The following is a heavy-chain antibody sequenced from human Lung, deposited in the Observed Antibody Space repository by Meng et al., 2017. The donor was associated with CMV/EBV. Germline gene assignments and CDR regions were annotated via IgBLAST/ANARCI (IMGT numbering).Heavy chain of an antibody. Sequence: XVSXQGSGYSFTRYWVGWVRQMPGKGLEWMGIIYPGDSDTRYSPSFQGQVTIPPDKSLSNAYLQWGSVKASDTAMYYRARKEESYSSSGFDYWGQGNLVTVSS. CDR2: IYPGDSDT. CDR3: ARKEESYSSSGFDY. J-gene: IGHJ4*02. CDR1: GYSFTRYW. D-gene: IGHD6-6*01. V-gene: IGHV5-51*01.